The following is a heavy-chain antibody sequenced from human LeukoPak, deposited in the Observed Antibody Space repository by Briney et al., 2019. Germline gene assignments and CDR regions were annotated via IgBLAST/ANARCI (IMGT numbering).Heavy chain of an antibody. Sequence: PSETLSLTCTVSGGSISSYYWSWIRQPPGKGLEWIGYIYYSGSTNYNPSLKSRVTISVDTSKNQFSLKLSSVTAADTAVYYCATVGPPNWNRDAFDTWGQGTMVTVSS. CDR2: IYYSGST. J-gene: IGHJ3*02. D-gene: IGHD1-1*01. V-gene: IGHV4-59*08. CDR3: ATVGPPNWNRDAFDT. CDR1: GGSISSYY.